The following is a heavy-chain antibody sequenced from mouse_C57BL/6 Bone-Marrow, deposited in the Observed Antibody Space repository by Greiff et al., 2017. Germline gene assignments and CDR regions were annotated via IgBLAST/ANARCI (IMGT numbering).Heavy chain of an antibody. V-gene: IGHV5-2*01. D-gene: IGHD2-4*01. CDR3: ARRGDYDRDY. Sequence: DVHLVESGGGLVQPGESLKLSCESNEYEFPSHDMSWVRKTPEKRLELVAAINSDGGSTYYPDTMERRFIISRDNTKKTLYLQMSSLRAEDTALYNCARRGDYDRDYWGQGTTLTVSS. CDR1: EYEFPSHD. CDR2: INSDGGST. J-gene: IGHJ2*01.